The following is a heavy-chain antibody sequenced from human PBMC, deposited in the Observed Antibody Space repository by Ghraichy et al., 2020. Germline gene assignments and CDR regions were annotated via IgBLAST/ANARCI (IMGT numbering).Heavy chain of an antibody. CDR1: GFTFSSYW. J-gene: IGHJ2*01. Sequence: GGSLRLSCAASGFTFSSYWMSWVRQAPGKGLEWVANIKQDGSEKYYVDSVKGRFTISRDNAKNSLYLQMNSLRAEDTAVYYCARERKNWGLGYFDLWGRGTLVTVSS. CDR3: ARERKNWGLGYFDL. V-gene: IGHV3-7*01. D-gene: IGHD7-27*01. CDR2: IKQDGSEK.